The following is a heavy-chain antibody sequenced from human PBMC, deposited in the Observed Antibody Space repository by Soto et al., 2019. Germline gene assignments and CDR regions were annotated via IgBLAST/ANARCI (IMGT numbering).Heavy chain of an antibody. CDR2: IYPDDSDT. CDR1: GYDFSSYW. V-gene: IGHV5-51*01. D-gene: IGHD6-13*01. Sequence: EFLTMSFTGSGYDFSSYWIGLVRQMPGKGLEWVGIIYPDDSDTRYSPSFQGQITISADKFISTAYLQWSSLKASDTAMYYCARIFNPGSAAGLDYWGQGALVTVYS. CDR3: ARIFNPGSAAGLDY. J-gene: IGHJ4*02.